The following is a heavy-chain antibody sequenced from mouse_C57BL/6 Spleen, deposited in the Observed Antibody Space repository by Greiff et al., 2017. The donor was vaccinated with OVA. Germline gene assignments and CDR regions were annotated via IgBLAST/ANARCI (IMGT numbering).Heavy chain of an antibody. D-gene: IGHD2-5*01. CDR3: ARRDSNYSAWFAY. CDR2: IDPSDSYT. V-gene: IGHV1-69*01. J-gene: IGHJ3*01. Sequence: QLQQPGAELVMPGASVKLSCKASGYTFTSYWMHWVKQRPGQGLEWIGEIDPSDSYTNYNQKFKGKSTLTVDKSSSTAYMQLSSLTSEDSAVYYCARRDSNYSAWFAYWGQGTLVTVSA. CDR1: GYTFTSYW.